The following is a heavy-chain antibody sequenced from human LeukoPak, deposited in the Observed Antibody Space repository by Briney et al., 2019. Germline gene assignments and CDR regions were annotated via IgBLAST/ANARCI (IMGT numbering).Heavy chain of an antibody. CDR1: GFTFSSHA. CDR3: ARDISEYYSMFDY. V-gene: IGHV3-23*01. Sequence: GGSLRLSCAASGFTFSSHAMSWVRQAPGKGLEWVSGISGSGRMTYYADSVKGRFTISRDNSKNTLYLQMNSLRAEDTAVYSCARDISEYYSMFDYWGQGTLVTVSS. CDR2: ISGSGRMT. D-gene: IGHD2-15*01. J-gene: IGHJ4*02.